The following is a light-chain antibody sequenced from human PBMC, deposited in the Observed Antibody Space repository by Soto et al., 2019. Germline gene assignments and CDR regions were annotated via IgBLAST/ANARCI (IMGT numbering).Light chain of an antibody. V-gene: IGKV1-6*01. CDR1: QGITDD. J-gene: IGKJ4*01. CDR3: QQDHSFPFT. CDR2: AAS. Sequence: AIQMTQSPSSLSATVGDRVTITCRASQGITDDLSWYQQKPGRAPKLLIYAASSSQNGVPPRFSGSGSGTEFILTITSLQPEDFATYYCQQDHSFPFTFGGGTKVEIK.